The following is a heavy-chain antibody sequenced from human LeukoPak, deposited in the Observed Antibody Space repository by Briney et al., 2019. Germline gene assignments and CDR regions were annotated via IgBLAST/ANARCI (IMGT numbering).Heavy chain of an antibody. CDR1: GGSISSGSYY. CDR2: IYTSGST. Sequence: SQTLSLTCTVSGGSISSGSYYWSWIRQPAGKGLEWIGRIYTSGSTNYNPSLKGRVTISVDTSKNQFSLKLSSVTAADTAVYYCARQIVGAPHWFDPWGQGTLVTVSS. CDR3: ARQIVGAPHWFDP. D-gene: IGHD1-26*01. J-gene: IGHJ5*02. V-gene: IGHV4-61*02.